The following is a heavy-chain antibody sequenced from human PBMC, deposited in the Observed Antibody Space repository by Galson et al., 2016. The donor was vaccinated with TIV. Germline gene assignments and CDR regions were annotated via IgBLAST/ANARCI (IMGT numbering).Heavy chain of an antibody. CDR1: GGSISHYY. Sequence: ETLSLTCTVSGGSISHYYWTWIRQTPGKGLEWIGYIFYTGNTDYNPSLKGRVAISVDTSKNQFSLKLSSVTAADTAVYYCAGVSVGAFDIWGQGTMVTVSS. J-gene: IGHJ3*02. V-gene: IGHV4-59*01. CDR3: AGVSVGAFDI. CDR2: IFYTGNT.